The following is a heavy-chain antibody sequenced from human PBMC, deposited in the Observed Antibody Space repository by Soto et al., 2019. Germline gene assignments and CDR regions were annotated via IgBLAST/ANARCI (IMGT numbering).Heavy chain of an antibody. V-gene: IGHV4-59*01. D-gene: IGHD3-22*01. CDR3: ARGPRGGDSSGYRLDY. CDR1: GGSISSYY. J-gene: IGHJ4*02. Sequence: QVQLQESGPGLVKPSETLSLTCTVSGGSISSYYWSWIRQPPGKGLEWIGYIYYSGSTNYNPSLKSRVTISVGTSKNQFSLKLSSVTAADTAVYYCARGPRGGDSSGYRLDYWGQGTLVTVSS. CDR2: IYYSGST.